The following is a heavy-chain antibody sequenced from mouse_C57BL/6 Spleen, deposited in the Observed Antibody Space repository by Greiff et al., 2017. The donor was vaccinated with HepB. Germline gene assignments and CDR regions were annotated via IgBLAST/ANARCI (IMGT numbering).Heavy chain of an antibody. V-gene: IGHV5-9-1*02. D-gene: IGHD4-1*01. CDR3: TKGRRGTGTFAC. CDR2: ISGGGDYN. Sequence: EVQGVESGEGLVKPGGSLKLSCAASGFTFSSYAMSWVRQTPEQRLEWVAYISGGGDYNYYADTVKGRVTISRDNARNTLYLQMSSLKSEDTAMYYCTKGRRGTGTFACWGQGTLVTVSA. CDR1: GFTFSSYA. J-gene: IGHJ3*01.